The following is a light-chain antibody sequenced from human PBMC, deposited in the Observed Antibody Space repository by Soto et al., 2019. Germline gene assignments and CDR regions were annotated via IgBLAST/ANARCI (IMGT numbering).Light chain of an antibody. J-gene: IGKJ1*01. CDR2: AAS. Sequence: AIQMTQSPSSLSACVGDRVTITCRARQGIRNDLGWYQQKPGKAPKLLIYAASSLQSGVPSRFSGSGSRTDFTLTISSLQPEDFATYYWRQDYNYPWTFGQGTKVEIK. CDR1: QGIRND. V-gene: IGKV1-6*01. CDR3: RQDYNYPWT.